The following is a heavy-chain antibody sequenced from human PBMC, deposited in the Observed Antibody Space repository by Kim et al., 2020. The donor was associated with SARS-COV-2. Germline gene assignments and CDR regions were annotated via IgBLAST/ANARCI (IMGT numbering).Heavy chain of an antibody. J-gene: IGHJ4*02. V-gene: IGHV7-4-1*02. Sequence: ASVKVSCKASGYTFTSYAMNWVRQAPGQGLEWMGWINTNTGNPTYAQGFTGRFVFSLDTSVSTAYLQISSLKAEDTAVYYCAIPPPDIVANGANYWGQGTLVTVSS. CDR3: AIPPPDIVANGANY. D-gene: IGHD5-12*01. CDR2: INTNTGNP. CDR1: GYTFTSYA.